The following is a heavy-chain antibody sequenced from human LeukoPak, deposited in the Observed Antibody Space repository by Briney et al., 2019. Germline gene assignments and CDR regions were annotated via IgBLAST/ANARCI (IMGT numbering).Heavy chain of an antibody. Sequence: PSQTLSLTCTVSGGSISSGSYYWGWIRQPPGKGLEWIGSIYHSGSTYYNPSLKSRVTISLDTSKNYFYPKLSSVTAADTAVYYCARARYYDSGSSSNWFDPWGQGTLVTVSS. D-gene: IGHD3-10*01. CDR1: GGSISSGSYY. V-gene: IGHV4-39*02. CDR3: ARARYYDSGSSSNWFDP. J-gene: IGHJ5*02. CDR2: IYHSGST.